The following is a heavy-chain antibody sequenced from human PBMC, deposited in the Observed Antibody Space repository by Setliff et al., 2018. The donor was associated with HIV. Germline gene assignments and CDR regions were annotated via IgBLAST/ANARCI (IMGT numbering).Heavy chain of an antibody. V-gene: IGHV3-30*02. CDR3: AKNLYSSRWSPLDY. D-gene: IGHD6-13*01. Sequence: GGSLRLSCAASGFIFSSHGMHWVRQAPGKGLEWVAFIRYDESDKQYADSVKGRFTISRDNSKNTLYLQMNSLRTEDTAVYYCAKNLYSSRWSPLDYWGQGTLVTSPQ. CDR2: IRYDESDK. J-gene: IGHJ4*02. CDR1: GFIFSSHG.